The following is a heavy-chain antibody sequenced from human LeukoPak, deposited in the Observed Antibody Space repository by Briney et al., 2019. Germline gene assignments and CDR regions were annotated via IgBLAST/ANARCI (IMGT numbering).Heavy chain of an antibody. CDR3: AKVGYSYGSLDY. D-gene: IGHD5-12*01. Sequence: GGSLRLSCAASRFTFSSFGMHWVRQAPGKGLEWVAFISYDGGNKYCADSVKGRFTSSRDNSKNTLYLQMNSLRAEDTAVYYCAKVGYSYGSLDYWGQGTLVTVSS. CDR1: RFTFSSFG. CDR2: ISYDGGNK. V-gene: IGHV3-30*18. J-gene: IGHJ4*02.